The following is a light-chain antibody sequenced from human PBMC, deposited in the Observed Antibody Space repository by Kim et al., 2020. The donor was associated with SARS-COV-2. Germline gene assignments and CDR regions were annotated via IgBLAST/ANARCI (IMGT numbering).Light chain of an antibody. CDR3: QQSYCSPLT. CDR1: QTISSY. V-gene: IGKV1-39*01. CDR2: AAS. Sequence: DIQMTQSPSSLSASVGDRVTVTCRASQTISSYLNWYQHKPGKAPKLLIYAASNLQSGVPSRFSGSGSGTDFTLTISSLQPEDFATYYCQQSYCSPLTFGQGTRLEIK. J-gene: IGKJ5*01.